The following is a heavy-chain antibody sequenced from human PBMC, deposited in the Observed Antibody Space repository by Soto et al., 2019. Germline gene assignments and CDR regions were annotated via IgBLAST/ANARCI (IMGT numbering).Heavy chain of an antibody. CDR2: IYYSGST. CDR3: ARVDYGSGSLRPYGMDV. Sequence: QVQLQESGPGLVKPSQTLSLTCTVSGGSISSGDYYWSWIRQPPGKGLEWIGYIYYSGSTYDNPSLKSRVTISVDTSKNQFSLKLSSVTAADTAVYYCARVDYGSGSLRPYGMDVWGQGTTVTVSS. V-gene: IGHV4-30-4*01. CDR1: GGSISSGDYY. J-gene: IGHJ6*02. D-gene: IGHD3-10*01.